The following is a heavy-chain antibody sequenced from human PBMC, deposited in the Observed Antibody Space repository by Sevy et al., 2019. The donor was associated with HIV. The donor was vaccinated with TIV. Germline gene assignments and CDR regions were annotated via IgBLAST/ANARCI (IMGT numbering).Heavy chain of an antibody. CDR1: GYTFTSYD. V-gene: IGHV1-8*01. CDR2: MNPNSGNT. J-gene: IGHJ6*02. D-gene: IGHD3-3*01. CDR3: ARDWGYYDFWSGYLGHDYYYYGMDV. Sequence: ASVKVSCKASGYTFTSYDINWVRQATGQGLEWMGWMNPNSGNTGYAQKFQGRVTMTRNTSISTAYMELSSLRSEDTAVYYCARDWGYYDFWSGYLGHDYYYYGMDVWGQGTTVTVSS.